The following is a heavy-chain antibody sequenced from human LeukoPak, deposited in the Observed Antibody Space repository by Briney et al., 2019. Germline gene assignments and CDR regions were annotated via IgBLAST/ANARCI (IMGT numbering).Heavy chain of an antibody. CDR1: GYTLTDLS. CDR3: ATPNADY. J-gene: IGHJ4*02. CDR2: FDPEDGET. Sequence: ASVTVSFTVSGYTLTDLSMHWVRQPHGTGQEWVGGFDPEDGETIYSHKFQGRVTITEDTFTDTAYRELSSLRSEDTAVSECATPNADYWGQGTLVTVSS. V-gene: IGHV1-24*01.